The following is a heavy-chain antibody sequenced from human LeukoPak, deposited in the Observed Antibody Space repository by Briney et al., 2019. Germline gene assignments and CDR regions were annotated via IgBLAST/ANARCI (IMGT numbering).Heavy chain of an antibody. V-gene: IGHV3-30*04. J-gene: IGHJ4*02. CDR3: ARDLLIVVRGVILPDHIDY. CDR2: ISYDGSNK. CDR1: GFTFSSYA. D-gene: IGHD3-10*01. Sequence: RSLRLSCAASGFTFSSYAMHWVRQAPGKGLEWVAVISYDGSNKYYADSVKGRFTISRDNSKNTLYLQMNSLRAEDTAVYYCARDLLIVVRGVILPDHIDYWGQGTLVTVSS.